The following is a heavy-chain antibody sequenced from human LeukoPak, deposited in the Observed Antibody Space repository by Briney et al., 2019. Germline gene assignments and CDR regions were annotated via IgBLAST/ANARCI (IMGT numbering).Heavy chain of an antibody. J-gene: IGHJ1*01. CDR2: INHSGST. Sequence: SETLSLTCAVYGGSFSGYYWSWIRQPPGKGLEWIGEINHSGSTNYNPSLKSRVTISVDTSKNQFSLKLSSVTAADTAVYYCARRHYYGSGSYSFSALGYFQHWGQGTLVTVSS. V-gene: IGHV4-34*01. CDR3: ARRHYYGSGSYSFSALGYFQH. CDR1: GGSFSGYY. D-gene: IGHD3-10*01.